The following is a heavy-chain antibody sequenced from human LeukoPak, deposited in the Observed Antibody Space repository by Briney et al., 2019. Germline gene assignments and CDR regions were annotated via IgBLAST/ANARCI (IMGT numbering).Heavy chain of an antibody. V-gene: IGHV1-69*13. Sequence: SVKVSCKASGGTFSSYAISWVRQAPGQGLEWMGGIIPIFGTANYAQKFQGRVTITADESTSTAYMELSSLRSEDTAVYYCARDFCSSTSCLNWFDSWGQGTLVTVSS. CDR2: IIPIFGTA. D-gene: IGHD2-2*01. CDR1: GGTFSSYA. J-gene: IGHJ5*01. CDR3: ARDFCSSTSCLNWFDS.